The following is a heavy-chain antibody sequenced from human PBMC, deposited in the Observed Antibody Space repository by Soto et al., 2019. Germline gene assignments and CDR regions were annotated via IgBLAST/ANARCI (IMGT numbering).Heavy chain of an antibody. Sequence: QVQLVQSGAEVKKPGASVKVSCKASGYTFSSYDINWVRQATGQGLEWMGWKNPNSGDTNYPQKFQGRLTMTRNASVATAYMELSSLRSEATAVYYCARGLKFTNPLVLGVNPHYYYYLDVGGEGTTVTVSS. CDR1: GYTFSSYD. CDR3: ARGLKFTNPLVLGVNPHYYYYLDV. CDR2: KNPNSGDT. J-gene: IGHJ6*03. V-gene: IGHV1-8*01. D-gene: IGHD3-10*02.